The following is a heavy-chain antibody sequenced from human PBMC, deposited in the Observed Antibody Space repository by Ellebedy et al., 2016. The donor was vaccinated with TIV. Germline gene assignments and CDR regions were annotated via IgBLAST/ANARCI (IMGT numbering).Heavy chain of an antibody. D-gene: IGHD6-13*01. J-gene: IGHJ2*01. CDR2: LNTNTGNP. Sequence: AASVKVSCKASGYTFTSYAMNWVRQAPGQGLEWIGWLNTNTGNPTYAQGLTGRFVFSLDTSVSTAYLQISSLKAEDTAVYYCARGAAAGFFWYFDLWGRGTLVTVSS. V-gene: IGHV7-4-1*02. CDR1: GYTFTSYA. CDR3: ARGAAAGFFWYFDL.